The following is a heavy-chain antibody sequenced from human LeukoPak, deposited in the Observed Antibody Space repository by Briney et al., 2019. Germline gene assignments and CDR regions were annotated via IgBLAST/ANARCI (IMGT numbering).Heavy chain of an antibody. CDR1: GGTFSSYA. J-gene: IGHJ3*02. Sequence: SVKVSCKASGGTFSSYAISWVRQAPGQGLEWMGGIIPIFGTANYAQKFQGRVTITADESTSTAYMELSSLRSEDTAVYYCARSCGGSCYSRGSSGWFHDAFDIWGQGTMVTVSS. V-gene: IGHV1-69*01. D-gene: IGHD2-15*01. CDR2: IIPIFGTA. CDR3: ARSCGGSCYSRGSSGWFHDAFDI.